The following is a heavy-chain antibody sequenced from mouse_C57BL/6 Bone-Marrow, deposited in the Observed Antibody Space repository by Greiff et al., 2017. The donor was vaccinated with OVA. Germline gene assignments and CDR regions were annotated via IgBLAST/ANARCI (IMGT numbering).Heavy chain of an antibody. D-gene: IGHD2-2*01. CDR2: IRLKSDNYAT. V-gene: IGHV6-3*01. J-gene: IGHJ4*01. CDR3: TGGLRLRRGGHYAMDY. CDR1: GFTFSNYW. Sequence: EVMLVESGGGLVQPGGSMKLSCVASGFTFSNYWMNWVRQSPEKGLEWVAQIRLKSDNYATHYAESVKGRFTISSDDSKSSVYLQMNNLRAEDTGMYYCTGGLRLRRGGHYAMDYWGQGTSVTVSS.